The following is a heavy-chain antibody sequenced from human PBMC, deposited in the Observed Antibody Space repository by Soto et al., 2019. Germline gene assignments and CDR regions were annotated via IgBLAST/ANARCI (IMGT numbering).Heavy chain of an antibody. J-gene: IGHJ5*02. V-gene: IGHV1-8*01. CDR3: ARGRDTMVRGVNWFDP. Sequence: QVQLVQSEAEVKKPGASVKVSCKASGYTFTSYDINWVRQATGQGLEWMGWMNPNSGNTGYAQKFQGRVTMTRNTSISTAYMELSSLRSEDTAVYYCARGRDTMVRGVNWFDPWGQGTLVTVSS. CDR1: GYTFTSYD. CDR2: MNPNSGNT. D-gene: IGHD3-10*01.